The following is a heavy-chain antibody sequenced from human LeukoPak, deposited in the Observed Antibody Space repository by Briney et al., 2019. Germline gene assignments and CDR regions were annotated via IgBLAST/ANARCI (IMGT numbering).Heavy chain of an antibody. V-gene: IGHV3-7*01. Sequence: PGGSLRLSCAASGFTFSSYWMSWVRQAPGKGLEWVANIKQDGSEKNYVDSVRGRFIISRDNPKNSLYLLMNSLRAEDTAVYYCARDQVAVAGRPYYYYYYMDVWGKGTTVTVSS. CDR3: ARDQVAVAGRPYYYYYYMDV. J-gene: IGHJ6*03. CDR1: GFTFSSYW. CDR2: IKQDGSEK. D-gene: IGHD6-19*01.